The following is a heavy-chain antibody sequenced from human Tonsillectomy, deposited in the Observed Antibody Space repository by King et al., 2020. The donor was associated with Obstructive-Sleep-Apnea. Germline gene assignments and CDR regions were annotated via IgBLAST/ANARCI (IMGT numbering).Heavy chain of an antibody. V-gene: IGHV3-30*04. CDR3: ARDSTGTWNGDFDY. CDR1: GFTFSSYA. Sequence: VQLVQSGGGVVQTGRSLRLSCAASGFTFSSYAIHWVRQAPGKGLEWVAVISYDGGNNYYADSVKGRFTISRDNSKNTLYLQMNSLRAEDTAVYFCARDSTGTWNGDFDYWGQGTLVTVSS. J-gene: IGHJ4*02. D-gene: IGHD1-1*01. CDR2: ISYDGGNN.